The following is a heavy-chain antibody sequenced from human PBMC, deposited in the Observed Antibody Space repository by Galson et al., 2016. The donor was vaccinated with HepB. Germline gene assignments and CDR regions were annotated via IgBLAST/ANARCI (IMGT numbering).Heavy chain of an antibody. J-gene: IGHJ1*01. Sequence: SLRLSCAASGFTFTSYAMSWVRQAPGKGLEWVSAISGSNTYYADSVKGRFTISRDISKNTLYLQMNSLRHEDTAVYYCAREAWPPAVGEWLYFQHWGQGTLVTVSS. D-gene: IGHD3-10*01. CDR1: GFTFTSYA. CDR3: AREAWPPAVGEWLYFQH. CDR2: ISGSNT. V-gene: IGHV3-23*01.